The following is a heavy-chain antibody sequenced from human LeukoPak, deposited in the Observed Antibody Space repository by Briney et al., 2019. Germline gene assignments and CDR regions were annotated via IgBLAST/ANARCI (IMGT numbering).Heavy chain of an antibody. CDR2: INPNSGGT. CDR3: ARVRYNWNDVGYMDV. Sequence: GASVKVSYKASGYTFTGYYMHWVRQAPGQGLEWMGWINPNSGGTNYAQKFQGRVTMTRDTSISTAYMELSRLRSDDTAVYYCARVRYNWNDVGYMDVWGKGTTVTVSS. D-gene: IGHD1-1*01. CDR1: GYTFTGYY. J-gene: IGHJ6*03. V-gene: IGHV1-2*02.